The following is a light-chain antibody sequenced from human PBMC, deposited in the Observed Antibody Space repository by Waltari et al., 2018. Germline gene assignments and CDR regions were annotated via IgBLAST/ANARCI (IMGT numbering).Light chain of an antibody. V-gene: IGKV1-39*01. CDR1: QSISNY. J-gene: IGKJ2*01. CDR2: AAS. CDR3: QQCYSTPYT. Sequence: DIQMTQSPSSLSASGGDRVTIPCRASQSISNYLNWFQQKPGKAPKRLIYAASSLQSGVPSRFSGSGSGTDFTLTISSLQPEDFATYYCQQCYSTPYTFGQGTKLEIK.